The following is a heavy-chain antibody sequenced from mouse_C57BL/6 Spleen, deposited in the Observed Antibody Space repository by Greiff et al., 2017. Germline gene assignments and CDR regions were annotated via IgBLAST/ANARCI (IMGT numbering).Heavy chain of an antibody. J-gene: IGHJ1*03. CDR1: GFNITDYY. V-gene: IGHV14-2*01. D-gene: IGHD1-1*01. CDR2: IDPEDGGT. CDR3: ARGTVVATQRYFDV. Sequence: EVQLQQSGAELVKPGASVKLSCTASGFNITDYYMHWVKQRPEQGLEWIGRIDPEDGGTKYAPKFQGKATITADTSSNTAYLQLSSLTSEDTAVYYCARGTVVATQRYFDVWGTGTTVTVSS.